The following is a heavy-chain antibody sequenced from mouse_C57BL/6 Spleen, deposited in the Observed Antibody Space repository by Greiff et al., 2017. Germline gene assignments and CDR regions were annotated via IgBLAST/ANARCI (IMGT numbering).Heavy chain of an antibody. CDR2: IYPRSGNT. D-gene: IGHD2-3*01. Sequence: QVQLQQSGAELARPGASVKLSCKASGYTFTSYGISWVKQRTGQGLEWIGEIYPRSGNTYYNEKFKGKATLTADKSSSTAYMELRSLTSEDSAVYFCARWDDDGHSYAMDYWGQGTSVTVSS. V-gene: IGHV1-81*01. CDR1: GYTFTSYG. CDR3: ARWDDDGHSYAMDY. J-gene: IGHJ4*01.